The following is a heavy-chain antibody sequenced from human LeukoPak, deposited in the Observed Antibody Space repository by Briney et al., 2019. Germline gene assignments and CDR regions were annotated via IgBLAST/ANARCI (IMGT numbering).Heavy chain of an antibody. CDR3: ARDRRNQRGYYYYYMDV. CDR2: ISGSGGST. J-gene: IGHJ6*03. Sequence: GGSLRLSCAASGFTFSSDAMSWVRQAPGKGLEWVSAISGSGGSTYYADSVKGRFTISRDNAKNSLYLQMNSLRAEDTAVYYCARDRRNQRGYYYYYMDVWGKGTTVTVSS. D-gene: IGHD1-14*01. CDR1: GFTFSSDA. V-gene: IGHV3-23*01.